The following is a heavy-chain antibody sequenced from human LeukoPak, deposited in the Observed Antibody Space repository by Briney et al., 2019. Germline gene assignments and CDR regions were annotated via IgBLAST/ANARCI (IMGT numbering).Heavy chain of an antibody. J-gene: IGHJ4*02. Sequence: GGSLRLSCAASGFTVTNNYLSWIRQAPGKGLEWVSIIYAGGYTYYADSVKGRFTISRDNAKNSLYLQMNSLRAEDTAVYYCARGDFGDFDYWGQGTLVTVSS. CDR3: ARGDFGDFDY. CDR2: IYAGGYT. V-gene: IGHV3-53*01. D-gene: IGHD3-10*01. CDR1: GFTVTNNY.